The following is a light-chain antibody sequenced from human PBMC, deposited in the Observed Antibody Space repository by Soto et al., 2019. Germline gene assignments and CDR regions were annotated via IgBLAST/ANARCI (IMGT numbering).Light chain of an antibody. J-gene: IGLJ3*02. Sequence: QSVLTQPPSVSGAPGQRVTMSGTGSNSNIGAGYDVHWYQQLPGTAPKLLIYGNSNRPSGVPDRFSGSKSGTSASLAITGLQAEDEADYYCQSYDNSLSGSKVFGGGTKLTVL. CDR2: GNS. CDR3: QSYDNSLSGSKV. V-gene: IGLV1-40*01. CDR1: NSNIGAGYD.